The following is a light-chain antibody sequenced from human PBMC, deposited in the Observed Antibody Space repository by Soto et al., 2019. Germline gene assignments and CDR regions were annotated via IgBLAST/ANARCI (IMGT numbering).Light chain of an antibody. CDR3: QQVESYPST. J-gene: IGKJ4*01. CDR1: QSISGY. V-gene: IGKV1-39*01. CDR2: AAS. Sequence: DIQMTQSPSSLSASVGDRVTITCRASQSISGYLNWYQQKPGKAPKLLIYAASSLQSGVPSRFSGSGSGTDFTLTISSLQPEDFATYYCQQVESYPSTFGGGTKVDIK.